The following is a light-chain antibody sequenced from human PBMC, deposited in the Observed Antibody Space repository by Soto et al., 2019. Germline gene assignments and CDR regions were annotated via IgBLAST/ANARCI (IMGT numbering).Light chain of an antibody. V-gene: IGLV2-14*01. CDR1: SSDVGAYNY. CDR3: ASYTTSSTVV. J-gene: IGLJ3*02. Sequence: QSALTQPASVSGSPGQSIAISCTGTSSDVGAYNYVSWYQQHPGKAPKPVIHDVSGRPSGISDRFSGSKSGNTASLTISGLQAEDEVDYHCASYTTSSTVVFGGGTKVTVL. CDR2: DVS.